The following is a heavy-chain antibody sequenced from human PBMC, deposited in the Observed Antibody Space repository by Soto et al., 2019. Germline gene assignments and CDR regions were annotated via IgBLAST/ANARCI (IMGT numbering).Heavy chain of an antibody. CDR1: GFTFTRYS. CDR3: ARESEDLTSNFDY. CDR2: ISRTTNYI. V-gene: IGHV3-21*06. J-gene: IGHJ4*02. Sequence: EVQLVESGGGLVKPGGSLRLSCAASGFTFTRYSMNWVRQAPGKGLEWVSSISRTTNYIYYGDSMKGRFTISRDNAKNSLDLEMNSLRAEDTAVYYCARESEDLTSNFDYWGQGTLVTVSS.